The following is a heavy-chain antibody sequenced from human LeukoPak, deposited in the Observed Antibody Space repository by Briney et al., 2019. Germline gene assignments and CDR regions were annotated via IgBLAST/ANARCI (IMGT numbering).Heavy chain of an antibody. V-gene: IGHV4-59*08. J-gene: IGHJ6*01. CDR1: GVYISSYY. CDR3: ARGLVYCSGGSCYYYGMDV. Sequence: PSETLSLTCTVSGVYISSYYWSWIRQPPGKGLEWIGYIYYSWSTHYNPSLKSRVTISVDTSKNQSSLKLSSVTAADTAVYYCARGLVYCSGGSCYYYGMDVWGQGTTVTVSS. D-gene: IGHD2-15*01. CDR2: IYYSWST.